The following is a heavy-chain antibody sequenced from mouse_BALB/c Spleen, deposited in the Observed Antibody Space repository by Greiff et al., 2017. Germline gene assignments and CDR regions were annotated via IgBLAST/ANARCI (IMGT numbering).Heavy chain of an antibody. J-gene: IGHJ1*01. D-gene: IGHD1-1*01. Sequence: QVQLKQSGPGLVAPSQSLSITCTVSGFSLTGYGVNWVRQPPGKGLEWLGVIWSGGSTDYNAAFISRLSISKDNSKSQVFFKMNSLQANDTAIYYCAREKTTSYYWYVDVWGAGTTVTVSS. CDR2: IWSGGST. V-gene: IGHV2-2*02. CDR3: AREKTTSYYWYVDV. CDR1: GFSLTGYG.